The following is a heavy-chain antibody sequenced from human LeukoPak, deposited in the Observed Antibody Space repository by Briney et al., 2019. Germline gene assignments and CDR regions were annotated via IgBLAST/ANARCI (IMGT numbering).Heavy chain of an antibody. V-gene: IGHV3-11*01. CDR1: GFTFSDYY. CDR3: AREAAAGTSGVDY. D-gene: IGHD6-13*01. Sequence: PGGSLRLSWAASGFTFSDYYMSWIRQAPGKGLEWDSYISSSGSIIYYADTVKGRFTSSRDNAKNSLYLQMNSLRAEDTAVYYCAREAAAGTSGVDYWGQGTLVTVSS. J-gene: IGHJ4*02. CDR2: ISSSGSII.